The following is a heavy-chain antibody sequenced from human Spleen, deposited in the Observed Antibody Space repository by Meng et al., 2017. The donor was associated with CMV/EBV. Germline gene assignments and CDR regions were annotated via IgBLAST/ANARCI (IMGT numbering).Heavy chain of an antibody. CDR3: AKAPAPVWAPHSSSWPYFDY. J-gene: IGHJ4*02. CDR2: ISGGRGDST. V-gene: IGHV3-23*01. CDR1: SYA. Sequence: SYARSWVRQATGRGLEWVARISGGRGDSTFYAESVGGRFAISRSNSKNTLYLQMNSLRAEDTAVYYCAKAPAPVWAPHSSSWPYFDYWGQGTLVTVSS. D-gene: IGHD6-13*01.